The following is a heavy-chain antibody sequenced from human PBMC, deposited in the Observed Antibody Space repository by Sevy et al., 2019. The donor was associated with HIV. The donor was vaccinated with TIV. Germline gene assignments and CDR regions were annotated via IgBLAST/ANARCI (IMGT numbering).Heavy chain of an antibody. J-gene: IGHJ5*02. CDR3: ARVTTLFGALNLTYFAP. D-gene: IGHD3-3*01. V-gene: IGHV4-30-2*01. CDR1: GDSINSGDYS. Sequence: SETLSLTCAVSGDSINSGDYSWSWIRQPPGRGLEWIGYIYHSGNTYYNPSLKSRVTISVDRSRNQFSLNLTSVTAADTALYYCARVTTLFGALNLTYFAPWGQGTLVTVSS. CDR2: IYHSGNT.